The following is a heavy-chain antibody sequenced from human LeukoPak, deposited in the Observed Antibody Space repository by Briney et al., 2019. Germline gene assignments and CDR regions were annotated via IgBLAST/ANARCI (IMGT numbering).Heavy chain of an antibody. J-gene: IGHJ5*02. CDR3: SRKVPNDSSGYYYRGQFDP. Sequence: ASVKVSCKASGYTFTGYYIHWVRQAPGQGLEWMGWTNPNSGGTDYAQKFQGRVTMTRDTSITTAYMELSSLRSEDTAVYYCSRKVPNDSSGYYYRGQFDPWGQGTLVTVSS. V-gene: IGHV1-2*02. CDR2: TNPNSGGT. CDR1: GYTFTGYY. D-gene: IGHD3-22*01.